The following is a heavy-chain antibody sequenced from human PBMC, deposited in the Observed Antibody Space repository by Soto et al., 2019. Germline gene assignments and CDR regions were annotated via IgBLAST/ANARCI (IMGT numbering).Heavy chain of an antibody. Sequence: QVQLVQSGAEVKKPGSSVKVSCKASGGTFSSYTISWVRQAPGQGLEWMGRIIPILGIANYAQKFQGRVTITADKSTSTAYMELSSLRSEDTAVYYCARGPYCRSTSCSVPFDYWGQGTLVTVSS. CDR1: GGTFSSYT. V-gene: IGHV1-69*02. D-gene: IGHD2-2*01. CDR3: ARGPYCRSTSCSVPFDY. CDR2: IIPILGIA. J-gene: IGHJ4*02.